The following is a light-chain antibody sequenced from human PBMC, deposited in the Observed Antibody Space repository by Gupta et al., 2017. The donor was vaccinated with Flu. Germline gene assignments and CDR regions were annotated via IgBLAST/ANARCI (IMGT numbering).Light chain of an antibody. Sequence: DIQLTQSPPSLSASVGDRVTITCQASQDIRGFINRYRQKPGKAPELLIYDATNWQAGVPLRFSGGRLGTRFILTRSGRQPEEFATYYCQEGDDHPPLTFGGGTKVEIK. CDR3: QEGDDHPPLT. V-gene: IGKV1-33*01. CDR2: DAT. CDR1: QDIRGF. J-gene: IGKJ4*01.